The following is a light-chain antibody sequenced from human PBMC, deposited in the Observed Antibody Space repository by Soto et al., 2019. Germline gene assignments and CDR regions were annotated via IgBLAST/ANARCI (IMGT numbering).Light chain of an antibody. V-gene: IGLV1-40*01. J-gene: IGLJ2*01. CDR2: GNG. CDR1: SSNIGAGYD. Sequence: AVVTQPPSVSGAPGQRVTISCTGSSSNIGAGYDVHWYQQLPGTAPKLLIYGNGNRPSGVTDRFSGSKSGTSASLAITGLQAEDEADYYCQSYDSSLSGVVFGGGTKLTVL. CDR3: QSYDSSLSGVV.